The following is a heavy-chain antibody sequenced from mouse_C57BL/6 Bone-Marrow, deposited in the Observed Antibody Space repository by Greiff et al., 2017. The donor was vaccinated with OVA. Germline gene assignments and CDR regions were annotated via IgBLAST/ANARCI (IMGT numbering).Heavy chain of an antibody. CDR2: IDPSDSYT. V-gene: IGHV1-59*01. J-gene: IGHJ1*03. CDR3: ARYYYGSSYVYFDV. CDR1: GYTFTSYW. Sequence: VQLQQPGAELVRPGTSVKLSCKASGYTFTSYWMHWVKQRPGQGLEWIGVIDPSDSYTNYNQKFKGKATLTVDTSSSTAYMQLSSLTSEDSVVYYGARYYYGSSYVYFDVWGTGTTVTVSS. D-gene: IGHD1-1*01.